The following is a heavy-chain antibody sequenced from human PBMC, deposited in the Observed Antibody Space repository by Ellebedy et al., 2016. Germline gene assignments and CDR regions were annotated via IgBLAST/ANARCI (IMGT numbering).Heavy chain of an antibody. CDR1: GFIFNSYA. Sequence: GGSLRLSCAASGFIFNSYAMSWVRQAPGKGLEWVSAISGSGGSTYYADSVKGRFTISRDNSKNTLYLHMNSLRAEDTAVYYCTKGPGGSGSSPNYWGQGTLVTVSS. D-gene: IGHD6-19*01. CDR2: ISGSGGST. V-gene: IGHV3-23*01. CDR3: TKGPGGSGSSPNY. J-gene: IGHJ4*02.